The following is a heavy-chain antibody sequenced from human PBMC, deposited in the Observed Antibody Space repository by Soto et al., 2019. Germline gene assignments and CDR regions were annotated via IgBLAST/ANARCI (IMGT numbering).Heavy chain of an antibody. Sequence: QVQLQESGPGLVKPSQTLSLTCTVSGGSISSGDYYWSWIRQPPGKGLEWIGYIYHSGSTYYNPSLKSRVTISVNTSKNQFSLKLSSVTAADTAVYYCAREHPDGARLDPWGQGTLVTVSS. J-gene: IGHJ5*02. CDR3: AREHPDGARLDP. V-gene: IGHV4-30-4*01. CDR2: IYHSGST. CDR1: GGSISSGDYY.